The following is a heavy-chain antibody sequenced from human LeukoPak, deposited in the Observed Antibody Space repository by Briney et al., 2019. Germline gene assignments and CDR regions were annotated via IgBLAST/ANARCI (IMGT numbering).Heavy chain of an antibody. CDR2: IYYSGST. V-gene: IGHV4-39*02. J-gene: IGHJ3*02. D-gene: IGHD5-12*01. CDR1: GGSISSSSYY. Sequence: ETLSLTCTVSGGSISSSSYYWGWIRQPPGKGLEWIGSIYYSGSTYYNPSLKSRVTISVDTSKNQFSLKLSSVTAADTAVYYCARDLVSPGFPATTLPCGAFDIWGQGTMVTVSS. CDR3: ARDLVSPGFPATTLPCGAFDI.